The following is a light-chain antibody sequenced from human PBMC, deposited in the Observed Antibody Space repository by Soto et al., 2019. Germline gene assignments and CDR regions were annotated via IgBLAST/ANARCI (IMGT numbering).Light chain of an antibody. V-gene: IGLV1-40*01. J-gene: IGLJ2*01. CDR3: QSYDSSLSVAV. CDR2: NNN. Sequence: QSVLTQPPSVSGAPGQRVTLSCTGSSSNIGAGYDVHWYQQPPGTVPKLLIYNNNNRPSGVPDRFSGSKSGTSASLAITGLQAEDEADYYCQSYDSSLSVAVFGGGTKVTVL. CDR1: SSNIGAGYD.